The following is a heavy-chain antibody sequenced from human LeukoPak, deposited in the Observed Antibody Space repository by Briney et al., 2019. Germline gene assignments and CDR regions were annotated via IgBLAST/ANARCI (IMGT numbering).Heavy chain of an antibody. Sequence: PSETLSLTXTVSGGSISSGSYYWSWIRQPAGKGLEWIGRIYTSGSTNYNPSLKSRVTISVDTSKNQFSLKLSSVTAADTAVYYCARVDDYYDSSGYHDAFDIWGQGTMVTVSS. V-gene: IGHV4-61*02. D-gene: IGHD3-22*01. CDR2: IYTSGST. CDR3: ARVDDYYDSSGYHDAFDI. CDR1: GGSISSGSYY. J-gene: IGHJ3*02.